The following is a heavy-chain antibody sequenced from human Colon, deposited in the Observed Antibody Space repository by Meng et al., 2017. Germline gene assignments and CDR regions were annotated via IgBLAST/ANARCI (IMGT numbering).Heavy chain of an antibody. CDR3: SSLLTLDY. D-gene: IGHD2-15*01. J-gene: IGHJ4*02. V-gene: IGHV4-34*02. CDR2: INHSGDT. CDR1: AGPFSGYY. Sequence: QVPLQQSGPGLLKPSETLTLTCAINAGPFSGYYWSLFRQAPGKGLEWIGEINHSGDTHYNPSLKSRVSMSFDTSKKQFSLHLSSVTAADTAVYYCSSLLTLDYWGPGTLVTVSS.